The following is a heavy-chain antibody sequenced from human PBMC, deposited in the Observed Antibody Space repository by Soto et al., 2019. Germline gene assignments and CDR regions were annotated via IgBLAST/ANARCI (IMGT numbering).Heavy chain of an antibody. Sequence: QIHLQQSGPGLVKPSQTLSLTCAISGDSVSTNSATWDWIRQSPSRGLEWLGRTYYRSNWYTDYALSVKGRITTSPDTSNIQLSLQLNSVTPDHTAVYYCARLIGNSWLDSWGQGTLVTVSS. J-gene: IGHJ5*01. CDR3: ARLIGNSWLDS. CDR2: TYYRSNWYT. CDR1: GDSVSTNSAT. D-gene: IGHD2-8*01. V-gene: IGHV6-1*01.